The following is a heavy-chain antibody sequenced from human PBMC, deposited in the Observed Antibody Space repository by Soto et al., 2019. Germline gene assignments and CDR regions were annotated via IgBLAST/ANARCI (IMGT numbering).Heavy chain of an antibody. V-gene: IGHV3-23*01. CDR3: AKDRLGGNFDY. J-gene: IGHJ4*02. Sequence: SGGSLRLSCAAPGFTFYNYARNWGRQAPGKGLEWVATISGTGGSTYYADSVKGRFTISRDNSKNTLYLQMNSLRVEDTAVYYCAKDRLGGNFDYWGQGTQVTVSS. CDR2: ISGTGGST. CDR1: GFTFYNYA.